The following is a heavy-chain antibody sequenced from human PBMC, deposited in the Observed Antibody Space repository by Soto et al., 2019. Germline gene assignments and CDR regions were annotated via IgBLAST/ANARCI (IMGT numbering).Heavy chain of an antibody. CDR2: IIPIFGTA. J-gene: IGHJ4*02. D-gene: IGHD5-12*01. V-gene: IGHV1-69*13. CDR1: GGTFSSYA. CDR3: ARGTSIVDKIRTTPNFPTLDY. Sequence: SVKVSCKASGGTFSSYAISWVRQAPGQGLEWMGGIIPIFGTANYAQKFQGRVTITADESTSTAYMELSSLRSEDTAVYYCARGTSIVDKIRTTPNFPTLDYWGQGTLVTVSS.